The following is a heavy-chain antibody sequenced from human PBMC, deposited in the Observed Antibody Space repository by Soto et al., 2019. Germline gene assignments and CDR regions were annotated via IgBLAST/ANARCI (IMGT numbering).Heavy chain of an antibody. CDR2: IKQDGSEK. Sequence: GGSLRLSCAASGFNFSSYWMSWVRQAPGKGLEWVANIKQDGSEKYYVDSVKGRFTISRDNAKNSLYLQMNSLRAEDTAVYYCARRYSSSWYNWFDPWGQGTLVTVSS. J-gene: IGHJ5*02. V-gene: IGHV3-7*03. CDR1: GFNFSSYW. D-gene: IGHD6-13*01. CDR3: ARRYSSSWYNWFDP.